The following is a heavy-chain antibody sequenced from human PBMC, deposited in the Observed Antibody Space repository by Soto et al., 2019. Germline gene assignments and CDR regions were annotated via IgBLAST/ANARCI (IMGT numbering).Heavy chain of an antibody. CDR3: ARVRYSSSWYPVGYYYYGMDV. D-gene: IGHD6-13*01. Sequence: ASVKVSCKASGYTFTGYYMHWVRQAPGQGLEWMGWINPNSGGTNYAQKFRGRVTMTRDTSISTAYMELSRLRSDDTAVYYCARVRYSSSWYPVGYYYYGMDVWGQGTTVTVSS. J-gene: IGHJ6*02. CDR2: INPNSGGT. CDR1: GYTFTGYY. V-gene: IGHV1-2*02.